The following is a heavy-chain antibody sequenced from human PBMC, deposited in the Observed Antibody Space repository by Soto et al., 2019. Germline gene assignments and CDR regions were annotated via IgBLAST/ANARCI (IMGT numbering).Heavy chain of an antibody. CDR2: IWYDGSNK. V-gene: IGHV3-33*01. J-gene: IGHJ4*02. CDR3: AIPYSSSWGSFDY. D-gene: IGHD6-13*01. CDR1: GFTFSSYG. Sequence: QVQLVESGGGVVQPGRSLRLSCAASGFTFSSYGMHWVRQAPGKGLEWVAVIWYDGSNKYYADSVKGRFTISRDNSKNPLYLQRNSLRAEDTAVYYCAIPYSSSWGSFDYWGQGTLVTVSS.